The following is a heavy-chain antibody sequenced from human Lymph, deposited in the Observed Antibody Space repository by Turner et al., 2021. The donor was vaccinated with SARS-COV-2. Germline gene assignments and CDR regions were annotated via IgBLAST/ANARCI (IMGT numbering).Heavy chain of an antibody. Sequence: QVQLVASGVGVVQPDSSLCISCAAPEFTFSSYAMHWVRQAPGKGREWVAVISYDGSSKFHADSVKGRFTISRDNSKNTLYLQMNSLRAEDTAVYYCARDALKKEVADTSDNWFDPWGQGTLVTVSS. J-gene: IGHJ5*02. CDR3: ARDALKKEVADTSDNWFDP. D-gene: IGHD6-19*01. CDR2: ISYDGSSK. V-gene: IGHV3-30-3*01. CDR1: EFTFSSYA.